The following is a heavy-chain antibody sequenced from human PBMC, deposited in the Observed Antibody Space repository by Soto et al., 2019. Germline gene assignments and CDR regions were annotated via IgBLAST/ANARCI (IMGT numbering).Heavy chain of an antibody. D-gene: IGHD6-19*01. J-gene: IGHJ4*02. CDR2: ISSSSSTI. Sequence: GSLRLSCAASGFTFSSYSMNWVRQAPVKGLEWVSYISSSSSTIYYADSVKGRFTISRDNAKNSLYLQMNSLRAEDTAVYYCARVSSGYSSGWYSFDYWGQGTLVTVSS. CDR3: ARVSSGYSSGWYSFDY. V-gene: IGHV3-48*01. CDR1: GFTFSSYS.